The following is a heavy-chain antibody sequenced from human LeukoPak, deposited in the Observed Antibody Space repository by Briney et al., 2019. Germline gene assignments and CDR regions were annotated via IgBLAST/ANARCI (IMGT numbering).Heavy chain of an antibody. D-gene: IGHD2-15*01. V-gene: IGHV3-30*18. CDR2: ISYDGSNK. J-gene: IGHJ5*02. CDR3: AKDPSSGGSGQKQYNWFDP. Sequence: PGGSLRLSCAASGFTFSSYGMHWVRQAPGKGLEWVAVISYDGSNKYYADSVKGRFTISRDDSKNTLYLQMNSLRAEDTAVYYCAKDPSSGGSGQKQYNWFDPWGQGTLVTVSS. CDR1: GFTFSSYG.